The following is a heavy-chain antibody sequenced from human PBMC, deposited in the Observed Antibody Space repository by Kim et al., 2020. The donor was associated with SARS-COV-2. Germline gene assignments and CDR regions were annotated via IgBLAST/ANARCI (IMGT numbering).Heavy chain of an antibody. CDR2: INHSGRT. CDR3: ARRLSNTSGWGSHYCDL. V-gene: IGHV4-34*01. J-gene: IGHJ4*02. CDR1: GGSFSGYY. D-gene: IGHD3-10*01. Sequence: SETLSLTCAVYGGSFSGYYWSWIRLPPGKGLEWIGEINHSGRTNYNPSLKSRVTISVDTSKNQFSLKLTSVTAADTAVYYCARRLSNTSGWGSHYCDLWGQGILVTVSS.